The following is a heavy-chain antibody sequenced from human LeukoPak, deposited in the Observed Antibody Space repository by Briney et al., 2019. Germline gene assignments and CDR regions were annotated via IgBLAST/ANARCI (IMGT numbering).Heavy chain of an antibody. V-gene: IGHV4-59*01. CDR1: GGSISSYY. D-gene: IGHD7-27*01. J-gene: IGHJ6*03. Sequence: SETLSLTCTVSGGSISSYYWSWIRQPPGKGLEWIGYIYYSGSTNYNPSLKSRVTISVDTSKNQFSLKLSSVTAADTAVYYCASLGPYYYYDMDVWGKGTTVTVSS. CDR2: IYYSGST. CDR3: ASLGPYYYYDMDV.